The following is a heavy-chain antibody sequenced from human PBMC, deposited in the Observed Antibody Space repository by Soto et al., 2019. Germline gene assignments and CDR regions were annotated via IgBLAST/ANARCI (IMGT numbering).Heavy chain of an antibody. J-gene: IGHJ4*02. CDR3: AVAMTTVTTYDY. D-gene: IGHD4-17*01. V-gene: IGHV1-8*01. Sequence: ASVKVSCKASGYSFTSYDINWVRQATGQGLEWMGWMNPNSGNTGYAQKFQGRVTMTRNTSISTAYMELSSLRSEDTAVYYCAVAMTTVTTYDYWGQGTLVTVSS. CDR1: GYSFTSYD. CDR2: MNPNSGNT.